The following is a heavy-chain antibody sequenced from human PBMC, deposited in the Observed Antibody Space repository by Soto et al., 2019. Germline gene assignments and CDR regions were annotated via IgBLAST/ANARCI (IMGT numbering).Heavy chain of an antibody. CDR3: ERGHESSGYYPDPYYYYAMDV. Sequence: QVQLQESGPGLVKPSQTLSLTCTVSGGSISSGGYYWSWIRQHPGKGLEWIGYIHYSGSTYYNPSLKSRVPRSLNTSKNQFTLKLSSVMAAGTAVYYWERGHESSGYYPDPYYYYAMDVWGQGTTVTVSS. CDR1: GGSISSGGYY. J-gene: IGHJ6*02. V-gene: IGHV4-31*03. CDR2: IHYSGST. D-gene: IGHD3-22*01.